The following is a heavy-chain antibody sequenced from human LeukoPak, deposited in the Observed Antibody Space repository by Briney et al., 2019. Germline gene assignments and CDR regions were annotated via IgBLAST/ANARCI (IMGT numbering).Heavy chain of an antibody. J-gene: IGHJ4*02. CDR3: ARSTAGGFSGYED. CDR1: GFTFSSYF. CDR2: ISSGSDYI. Sequence: GGSLRLSCAASGFTFSSYFMGWVRQAPGKGLEWVSSISSGSDYIYYGDSVKGRFTISRDNAKSSLYLQMNSLRAEDTAVFCCARSTAGGFSGYEDWGQGTLVTVSS. V-gene: IGHV3-21*01. D-gene: IGHD5-12*01.